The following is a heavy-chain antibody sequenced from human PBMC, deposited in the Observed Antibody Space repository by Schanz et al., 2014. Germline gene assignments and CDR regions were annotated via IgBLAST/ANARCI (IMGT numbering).Heavy chain of an antibody. CDR1: GFTFSSYA. CDR2: MNESHSTI. V-gene: IGHV3-23*01. CDR3: ARKVVATIGGYYDN. D-gene: IGHD5-12*01. J-gene: IGHJ4*02. Sequence: EVQLLESGGGLVQPGGSLRLSCTASGFTFSSYAMGWVRQARGKGLEWVSAMNESHSTIYYADSVRGRFTISRDNAENTLFLQMNSLRAEDTAVYYCARKVVATIGGYYDNWGQGTLVIVSS.